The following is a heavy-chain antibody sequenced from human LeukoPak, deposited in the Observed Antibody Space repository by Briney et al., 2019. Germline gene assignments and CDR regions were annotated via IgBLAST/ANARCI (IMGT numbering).Heavy chain of an antibody. CDR3: VRGYSNYGYVFDF. D-gene: IGHD4-11*01. V-gene: IGHV3-21*01. CDR1: GFSLSSHS. Sequence: GGSLILSCAASGFSLSSHSMNWVRQAPGKGLEWVSSISSSSSYTYYAESVKGRVTVSRDNAKKSLFLQMNSLRAEDTAVYYCVRGYSNYGYVFDFWGQGTTVTVSS. J-gene: IGHJ3*01. CDR2: ISSSSSYT.